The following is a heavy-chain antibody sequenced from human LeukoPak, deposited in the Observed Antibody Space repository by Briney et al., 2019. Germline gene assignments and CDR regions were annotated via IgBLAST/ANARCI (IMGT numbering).Heavy chain of an antibody. Sequence: GSLRLSCAASGFTFSSYSMNWVRQAPGKGLEWVSSISSSSSYIYYADSVTGRFTISRDNAKNSLYLQMNSLRAEDTAVYYCARVQDSSSWYSTANFDYSGQGTLVTVSS. CDR3: ARVQDSSSWYSTANFDY. CDR2: ISSSSSYI. V-gene: IGHV3-21*01. D-gene: IGHD6-13*01. CDR1: GFTFSSYS. J-gene: IGHJ4*02.